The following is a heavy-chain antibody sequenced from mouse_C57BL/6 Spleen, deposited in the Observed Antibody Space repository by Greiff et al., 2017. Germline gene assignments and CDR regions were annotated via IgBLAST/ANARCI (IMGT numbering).Heavy chain of an antibody. CDR2: ISSGGSYT. CDR3: ARERDYVPFAY. D-gene: IGHD2-4*01. CDR1: GFTFSSYG. J-gene: IGHJ3*01. V-gene: IGHV5-6*03. Sequence: EVMLVESGGGLVKPGGSLKLSCAASGFTFSSYGMSWVRQTPDKRLEWVATISSGGSYTYYPDSVKGRFTISRDNAKNTLYLQMSSLKSEDTAMYYCARERDYVPFAYWGQGTLVTVSA.